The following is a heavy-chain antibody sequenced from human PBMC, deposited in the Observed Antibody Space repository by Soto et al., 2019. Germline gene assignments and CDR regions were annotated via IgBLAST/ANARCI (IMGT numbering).Heavy chain of an antibody. Sequence: SGPTLVNPTQTLTLTCTFSGFSVSTSGMRVSWIRQPPGKALEWLARIDWDDDKFYSTSLKTSLTISKDTSKNQVVLTMTNMDPLDTATYYCARHSRRVGDFEYWGQGTMVTVSS. V-gene: IGHV2-70*04. D-gene: IGHD1-26*01. J-gene: IGHJ4*02. CDR2: IDWDDDK. CDR1: GFSVSTSGMR. CDR3: ARHSRRVGDFEY.